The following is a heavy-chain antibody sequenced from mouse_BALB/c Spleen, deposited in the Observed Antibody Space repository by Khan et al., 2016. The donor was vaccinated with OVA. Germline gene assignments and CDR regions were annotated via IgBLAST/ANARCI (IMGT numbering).Heavy chain of an antibody. V-gene: IGHV2-2*02. D-gene: IGHD2-4*01. J-gene: IGHJ3*01. CDR1: GFSLTTYG. CDR3: ARNYDDDEGLAY. Sequence: QIQLVQSGPGLVQPSQSLSITCTVSGFSLTTYGVHWVRQSPGKGLEWLGVIWSGGSTDYNAAFISRLSISKDSSKSQVFFKMNSLQVNDTAIYYCARNYDDDEGLAYWGQGTLVTVSA. CDR2: IWSGGST.